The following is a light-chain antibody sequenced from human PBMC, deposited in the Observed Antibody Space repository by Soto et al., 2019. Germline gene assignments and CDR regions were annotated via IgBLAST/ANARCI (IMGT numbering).Light chain of an antibody. CDR1: QNVRKN. CDR3: QQYQNLWT. V-gene: IGKV3-15*01. CDR2: RAS. J-gene: IGKJ1*01. Sequence: ETVMTQSPVALSVSPGERATLSCRARQNVRKNLAWYQQRPGQPPRLLIYRASSRATGIPARFSGSGSGTEFTLTINSLQSEDFAVYYCQQYQNLWTFGQGTKVDIK.